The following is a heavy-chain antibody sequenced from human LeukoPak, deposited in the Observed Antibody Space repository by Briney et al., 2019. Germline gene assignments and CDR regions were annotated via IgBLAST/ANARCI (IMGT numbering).Heavy chain of an antibody. CDR2: LYSGGST. CDR1: GFTVTTNY. CDR3: ATARAAYGGTYYFDY. Sequence: PGGPLRLSCAASGFTVTTNYMTWVRQAPGKGLECVSVLYSGGSTYYAASVKGRFTISRDTSKNALYLEMNSLRAEDTAVYYCATARAAYGGTYYFDYWGQGTLVTVSS. V-gene: IGHV3-66*01. J-gene: IGHJ4*02. D-gene: IGHD4-23*01.